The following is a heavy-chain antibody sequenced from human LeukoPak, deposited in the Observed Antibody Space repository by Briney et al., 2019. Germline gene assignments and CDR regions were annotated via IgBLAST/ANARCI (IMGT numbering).Heavy chain of an antibody. Sequence: PGASVKVSCKASRGTFSNYAISWVRQAPGQGLEWTGGIIPIFGTANYAQKFQGRVTITADESTSTAYMELSSLRSEDTAVYYCARDRPGRYCSSTSCYTASPFDPWGQGTLVIVSS. CDR2: IIPIFGTA. D-gene: IGHD2-2*02. J-gene: IGHJ5*02. V-gene: IGHV1-69*13. CDR3: ARDRPGRYCSSTSCYTASPFDP. CDR1: RGTFSNYA.